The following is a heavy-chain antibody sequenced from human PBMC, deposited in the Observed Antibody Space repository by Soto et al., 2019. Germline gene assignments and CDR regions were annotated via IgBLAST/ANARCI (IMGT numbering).Heavy chain of an antibody. D-gene: IGHD3-22*01. CDR2: ISSSGSTI. CDR1: GFTFSSYE. Sequence: SXGSLRLSCAASGFTFSSYEMNWVRQAPGKGLEWVSYISSSGSTIYYADSVKGRFTISRDNAKNSLYLQMNSLRAEDTAVYYCARLLPYYYDSSGYYGGFDPWGQGTLVTVSS. J-gene: IGHJ5*02. V-gene: IGHV3-48*03. CDR3: ARLLPYYYDSSGYYGGFDP.